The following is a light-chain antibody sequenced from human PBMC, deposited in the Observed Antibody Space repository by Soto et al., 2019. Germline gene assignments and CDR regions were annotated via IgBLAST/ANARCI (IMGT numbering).Light chain of an antibody. V-gene: IGKV1-39*01. CDR1: QNIKTY. CDR3: QQSSSSPPWT. Sequence: SQMTQSPSSLSASVGDSVTITCRASQNIKTYLNWYQQKPGKAPNLLIYAASSLHSGVPSRFSGSGSGTDFTLTISSLQPEDFATYYCQQSSSSPPWTFAQGTKVDFK. J-gene: IGKJ1*01. CDR2: AAS.